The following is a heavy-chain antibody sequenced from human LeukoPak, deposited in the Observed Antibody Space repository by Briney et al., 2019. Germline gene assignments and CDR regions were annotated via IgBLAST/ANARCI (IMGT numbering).Heavy chain of an antibody. CDR1: GGSISSGDYY. D-gene: IGHD3-22*01. V-gene: IGHV4-30-4*08. CDR2: VYYGGST. Sequence: SETLSLTCTVSGGSISSGDYYWSWVRQPPGKGLEWIGYVYYGGSTYYNPSLKSRVTISVDTSKNQFSLKLSSVTAADTVVYYCARDGGSDSSGYHYWGQGTLVTVSS. CDR3: ARDGGSDSSGYHY. J-gene: IGHJ4*02.